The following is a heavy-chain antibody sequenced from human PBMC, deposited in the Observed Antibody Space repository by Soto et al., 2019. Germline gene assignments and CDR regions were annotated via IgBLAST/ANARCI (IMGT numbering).Heavy chain of an antibody. CDR3: AKDTHYHDRSGYYIFDD. CDR1: GFTFSSYG. CDR2: ISYDGSNE. J-gene: IGHJ4*02. V-gene: IGHV3-30*18. Sequence: GGSLRLSCAVSGFTFSSYGMHWVRQAPGKGLEWVAHISYDGSNEHYVDSVKGRFTISRDNSKNTLYLQMNSLRAEDTAVYYCAKDTHYHDRSGYYIFDDWGQGTLVTVSS. D-gene: IGHD3-22*01.